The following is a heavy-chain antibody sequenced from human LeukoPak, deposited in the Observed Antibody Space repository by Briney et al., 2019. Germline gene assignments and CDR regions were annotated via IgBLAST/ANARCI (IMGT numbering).Heavy chain of an antibody. Sequence: AGGSLRLSCAASGFTFSNNGMHWVRQAPGKGLEWVAVISYDGSNKYYAESVKGRFTISRDNSKNTLYLQMNSLRAEDTAVFYCAKVSGFKITFGGVIDWGQGTPVTVSS. V-gene: IGHV3-30*18. CDR3: AKVSGFKITFGGVID. D-gene: IGHD3-16*02. CDR1: GFTFSNNG. CDR2: ISYDGSNK. J-gene: IGHJ4*02.